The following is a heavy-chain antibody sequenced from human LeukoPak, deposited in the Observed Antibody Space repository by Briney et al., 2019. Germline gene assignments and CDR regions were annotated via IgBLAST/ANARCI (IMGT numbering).Heavy chain of an antibody. V-gene: IGHV3-30*02. CDR3: AKGDGYIPSY. Sequence: GGSLRLSCAASGFTFSSYGMHWVRQAPGKGLEWVAFIRYDGSNKYYADSAKGRFTISRDNSKNTQYLQMNSLRVEDTGVYYCAKGDGYIPSYWGQGTLVTVSS. CDR2: IRYDGSNK. J-gene: IGHJ4*02. D-gene: IGHD5-24*01. CDR1: GFTFSSYG.